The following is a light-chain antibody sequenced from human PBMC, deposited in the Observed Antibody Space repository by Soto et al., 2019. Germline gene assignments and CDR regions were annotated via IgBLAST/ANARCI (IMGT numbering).Light chain of an antibody. CDR2: AAS. CDR3: QQANSFPLT. CDR1: QGISSR. V-gene: IGKV1-12*01. Sequence: DIRMTQSPSSVSASVGDRVTITCRASQGISSRLAWYQQKPGRAPKLLIYAASSLQSGAPSRFTGSGSGTDFTLTITSLQPDDIAVYFCQQANSFPLTFGGGTKVEIK. J-gene: IGKJ4*01.